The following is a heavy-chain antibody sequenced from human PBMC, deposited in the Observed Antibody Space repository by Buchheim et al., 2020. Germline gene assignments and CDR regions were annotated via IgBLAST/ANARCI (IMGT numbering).Heavy chain of an antibody. D-gene: IGHD4-23*01. CDR3: ARVSEYTTGYGGFDY. CDR2: ISYRGST. V-gene: IGHV4-31*03. J-gene: IGHJ4*02. CDR1: GGSINSSPYY. Sequence: QVQLQESGPGLVKPSQTLSLTCTVSGGSINSSPYYWSWIRQHPGKGLEWIGYISYRGSTTYNPSLKSRITISLDTSENQFSLRLSSVTAADTAVHHCARVSEYTTGYGGFDYWGQGTL.